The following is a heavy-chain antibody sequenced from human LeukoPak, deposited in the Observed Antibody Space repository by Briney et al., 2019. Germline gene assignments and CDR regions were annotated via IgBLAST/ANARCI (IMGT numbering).Heavy chain of an antibody. CDR3: ARGRKTGDIVVVVAAIRAGWFDP. CDR1: GGSISSYY. V-gene: IGHV4-4*07. J-gene: IGHJ5*02. D-gene: IGHD2-15*01. CDR2: IYTSGST. Sequence: SETLSLTCTVSGGSISSYYWSWIRQPAGKGLEWIGRIYTSGSTNYNPSLKSRATMSVDTSKNQFSLKLSSVTAADTAVYYCARGRKTGDIVVVVAAIRAGWFDPWGQGTLVTVSS.